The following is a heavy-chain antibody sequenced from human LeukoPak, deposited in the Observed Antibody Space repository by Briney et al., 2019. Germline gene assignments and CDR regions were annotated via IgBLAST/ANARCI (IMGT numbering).Heavy chain of an antibody. Sequence: SVKVSCKASGGTFSSYTISWVRQAPGQGHEWRGRIIPIIGIANYAQKLQGRVTITAEKSTSTSYMELSSLRSEDTAVYYCARDPTGLIYDYVCGSGFDYWGQGTLVTVSS. V-gene: IGHV1-69*04. CDR2: IIPIIGIA. CDR1: GGTFSSYT. J-gene: IGHJ4*02. D-gene: IGHD3-16*01. CDR3: ARDPTGLIYDYVCGSGFDY.